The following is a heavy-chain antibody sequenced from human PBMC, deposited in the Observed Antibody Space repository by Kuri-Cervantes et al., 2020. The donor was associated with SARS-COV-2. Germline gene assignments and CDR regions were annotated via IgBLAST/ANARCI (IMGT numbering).Heavy chain of an antibody. J-gene: IGHJ4*02. CDR3: ARGPAPDFWSGYRFDY. D-gene: IGHD3-3*01. Sequence: SETLSLSCAASGFTFSSYAMSWVRQAPGKGLEWIGRIYHSGSTYYYPSLKNRVTITVDTSKIQFSLKLSSVTAADTAVYYCARGPAPDFWSGYRFDYWGQGTLVTVSS. CDR2: IYHSGST. V-gene: IGHV4-38-2*01. CDR1: GFTFSSYA.